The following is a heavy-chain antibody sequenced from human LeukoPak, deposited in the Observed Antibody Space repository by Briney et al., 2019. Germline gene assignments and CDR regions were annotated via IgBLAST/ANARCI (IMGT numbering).Heavy chain of an antibody. CDR1: GFTFTDYY. V-gene: IGHV3-11*06. CDR3: ARGGGMYYIDY. D-gene: IGHD2-15*01. J-gene: IGHJ4*02. CDR2: IGNSGSYS. Sequence: PGGSLRLSCAASGFTFTDYYMSWIRQAPGKGLEWVSYIGNSGSYSNYADSVKGRFTISRDEAKNSLYLQMNSLRAEDTTVYYCARGGGMYYIDYWGQGTLVTASA.